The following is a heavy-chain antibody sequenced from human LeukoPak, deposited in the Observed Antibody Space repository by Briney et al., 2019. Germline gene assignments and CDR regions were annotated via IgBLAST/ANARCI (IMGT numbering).Heavy chain of an antibody. CDR2: IYPGDSDT. J-gene: IGHJ6*02. CDR3: ARQWGPYGMDV. V-gene: IGHV5-51*01. Sequence: GGALQISCKGSGYSFTSYWIGWVRQMPGKGLEGMGIIYPGDSDTRYSPSFQGQVTISADKSISAAYLQWSSLKASDTAMYYCARQWGPYGMDVWGQGTTVTVSS. CDR1: GYSFTSYW. D-gene: IGHD3-16*01.